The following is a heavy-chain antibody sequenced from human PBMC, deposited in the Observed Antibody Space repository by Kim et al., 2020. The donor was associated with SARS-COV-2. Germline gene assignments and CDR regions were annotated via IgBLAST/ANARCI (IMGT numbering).Heavy chain of an antibody. Sequence: GESLKISCKGSGYSFTSYWIGWVRQMPGKGLEWMGIIYPGDSDTRYSPSFQGQVTISADKSISTAYLQWSSLKASDTAMYYCAKQRKPGIAVAGKGNWFDPWGQGTLVTVSS. V-gene: IGHV5-51*01. CDR1: GYSFTSYW. CDR2: IYPGDSDT. CDR3: AKQRKPGIAVAGKGNWFDP. J-gene: IGHJ5*02. D-gene: IGHD6-19*01.